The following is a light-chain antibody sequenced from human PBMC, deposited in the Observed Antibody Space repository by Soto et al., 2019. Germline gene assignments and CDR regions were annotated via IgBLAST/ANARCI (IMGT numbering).Light chain of an antibody. CDR3: HQYHNWPMT. Sequence: EIVMTQSPATLSVSPGERATVSCRTSQSVNSNLAWYQQKPGQVPRLLIYGPSTRAIGIPHRFSGSGSGTEFTLNIRSLQSEDFAVYHCHQYHNWPMTLGHETRLQI. CDR2: GPS. CDR1: QSVNSN. J-gene: IGKJ5*01. V-gene: IGKV3-15*01.